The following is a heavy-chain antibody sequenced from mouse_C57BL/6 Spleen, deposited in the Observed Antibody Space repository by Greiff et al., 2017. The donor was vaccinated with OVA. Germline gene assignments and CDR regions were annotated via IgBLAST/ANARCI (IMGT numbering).Heavy chain of an antibody. CDR1: GYTFTSYW. V-gene: IGHV1-5*01. J-gene: IGHJ2*01. Sequence: EVMLVESGTVLARPGASVKMSCKPSGYTFTSYWMHWVKQRPGQGLEWIGAIYPGNSDTSYNQKFKGKAKLTAVTSASTAYMELSSLTHEDSAVYYCTLSYYGSSYFDYWGQGTTLTVSS. CDR3: TLSYYGSSYFDY. CDR2: IYPGNSDT. D-gene: IGHD1-1*01.